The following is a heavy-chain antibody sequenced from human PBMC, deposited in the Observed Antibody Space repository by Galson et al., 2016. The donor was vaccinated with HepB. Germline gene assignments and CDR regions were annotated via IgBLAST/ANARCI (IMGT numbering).Heavy chain of an antibody. D-gene: IGHD2-2*01. CDR2: IYHSGTT. CDR1: GDSLNSGFY. V-gene: IGHV4-38-2*01. CDR3: ARVKGGCSSHSCVLDP. J-gene: IGHJ5*02. Sequence: ETLSLTCAVSGDSLNSGFYWAWIRQRPGKGLGWMGHIYHSGTTYYNPSVQSRLTISMDKPKNQFSLNLSSVTAADTAVYYCARVKGGCSSHSCVLDPWGQGTLVTVSS.